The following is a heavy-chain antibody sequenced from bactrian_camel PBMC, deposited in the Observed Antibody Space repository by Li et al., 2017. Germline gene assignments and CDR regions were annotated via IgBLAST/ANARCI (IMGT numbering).Heavy chain of an antibody. D-gene: IGHD6*01. CDR1: GFPYSRYC. J-gene: IGHJ4*01. CDR3: AAKSPGGGWYSPGSYNY. CDR2: IDSDGST. Sequence: GGGSVQAGGSLRLSCQVSGFPYSRYCMGWFRQAPGKKREGVASIDSDGSTSYADSVKTRFTISKDNANDTTFLQMNSLMPEDSAMYYCAAKSPGGGWYSPGSYNYWGQGTQVTVS. V-gene: IGHV3S10*01.